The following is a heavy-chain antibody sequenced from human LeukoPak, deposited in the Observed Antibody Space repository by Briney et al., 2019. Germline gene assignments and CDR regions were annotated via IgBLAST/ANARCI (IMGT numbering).Heavy chain of an antibody. Sequence: PSETLSLTCTVSGGSISSYYWSWIRQPPGKGLEWIGYIYYSGSTNYNPSLKSRVTISVDTSKNQFSLKLSSVTAPATAVYYCARIPALWFGELDVNWFDPWGQGTLVTVSS. CDR3: ARIPALWFGELDVNWFDP. CDR2: IYYSGST. V-gene: IGHV4-59*08. CDR1: GGSISSYY. J-gene: IGHJ5*02. D-gene: IGHD3-10*01.